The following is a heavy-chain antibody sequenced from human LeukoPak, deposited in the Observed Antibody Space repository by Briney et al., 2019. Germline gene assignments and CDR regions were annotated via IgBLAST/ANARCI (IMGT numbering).Heavy chain of an antibody. CDR2: IYPRDSDT. Sequence: GESLKISCEASGYTFTHQWIGWVRQMAGRGLEWVGIIYPRDSDTRYSPSFQGHVTISADTSINTAYLEWSSLEASDNAMYYCARHSDVIGAIWGQGTLVTVSS. V-gene: IGHV5-51*01. CDR1: GYTFTHQW. J-gene: IGHJ4*02. CDR3: ARHSDVIGAI. D-gene: IGHD3-10*01.